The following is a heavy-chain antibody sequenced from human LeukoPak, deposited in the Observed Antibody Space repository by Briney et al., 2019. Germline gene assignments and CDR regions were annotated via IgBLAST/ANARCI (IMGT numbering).Heavy chain of an antibody. CDR3: ARDGARRFDY. CDR1: GGSISSGAYY. D-gene: IGHD4/OR15-4a*01. V-gene: IGHV4-31*03. Sequence: SETLSLTCSVSGGSISSGAYYWSWIRQHPGKGLEWIGYIYYSGSTYYNPSLKSRVTISLDTSKNQFSLKLSSVTAADTAVYYCARDGARRFDYWGQGTLVTVSS. CDR2: IYYSGST. J-gene: IGHJ4*02.